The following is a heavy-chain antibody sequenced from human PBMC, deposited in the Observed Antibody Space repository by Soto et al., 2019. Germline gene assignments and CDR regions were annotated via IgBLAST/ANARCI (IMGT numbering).Heavy chain of an antibody. CDR2: FISCSSTI. CDR3: ASWGWPNDY. CDR1: GFTFSGSG. Sequence: PGGSLRLSCAASGFTFSGSGMNWARQAQGKGLEWDTYFISCSSTIHYADSVKGRFTISRDIPKHTLYLKMNSLRDGDTAVYYSASWGWPNDYWRQGPVVSVAS. D-gene: IGHD3-16*01. J-gene: IGHJ4*02. V-gene: IGHV3-48*02.